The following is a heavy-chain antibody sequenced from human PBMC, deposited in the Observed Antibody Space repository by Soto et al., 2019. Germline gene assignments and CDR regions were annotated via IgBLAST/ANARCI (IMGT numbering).Heavy chain of an antibody. CDR3: ARDPPYSSGWYAGFDP. D-gene: IGHD6-19*01. CDR1: GYTFTSYG. J-gene: IGHJ5*02. CDR2: ISAYNGNT. V-gene: IGHV1-18*01. Sequence: QVQLVQSGAEVKKPGASVKVSCKASGYTFTSYGISWVREAPGQGLEWMGWISAYNGNTNYAQKLQGRVTMTTDTSTSTANMELRSLRSDATDVYYCARDPPYSSGWYAGFDPWGQGTLVTVSS.